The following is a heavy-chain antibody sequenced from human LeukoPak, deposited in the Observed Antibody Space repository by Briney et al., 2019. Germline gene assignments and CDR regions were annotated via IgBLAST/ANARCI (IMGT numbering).Heavy chain of an antibody. CDR3: ARDDGYRNDY. V-gene: IGHV1-69*04. D-gene: IGHD5-24*01. Sequence: ASVKVSCKASGGTFSSYAISWVRQAPGQGLEWMGRIIPILGIANYAQRFQGRVTITADKSTSTAYMELSSLRSEDTAVYYCARDDGYRNDYWGQGTLVTVSS. CDR1: GGTFSSYA. CDR2: IIPILGIA. J-gene: IGHJ4*02.